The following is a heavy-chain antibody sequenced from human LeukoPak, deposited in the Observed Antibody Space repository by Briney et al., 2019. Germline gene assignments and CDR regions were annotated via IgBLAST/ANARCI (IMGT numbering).Heavy chain of an antibody. V-gene: IGHV3-30*03. CDR2: ISYDGSNK. Sequence: GGSLRLSCAASGFTFSSYGMHWVRQAPGKGLEWVAVISYDGSNKYYADSVKGRFTISRDNSKNTLYLQMNSLRAEDTAVYYCARDSHGSGSYQDYWGQGTLVTVSS. D-gene: IGHD3-10*01. CDR1: GFTFSSYG. CDR3: ARDSHGSGSYQDY. J-gene: IGHJ4*02.